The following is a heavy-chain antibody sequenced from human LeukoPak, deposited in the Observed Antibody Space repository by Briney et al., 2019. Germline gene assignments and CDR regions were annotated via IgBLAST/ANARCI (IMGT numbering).Heavy chain of an antibody. D-gene: IGHD2-2*01. Sequence: GGSLRLSCAASGFTFSNYGMHWVRQAPGKGLEWVAVISFGGSYKNSADSVEGRFTISRDNSKNTLDLQMNSLRAEDTAVYYCAKDLGYCSSTSCPPMGLFDYWGQGTLVTVSS. V-gene: IGHV3-30*18. J-gene: IGHJ4*02. CDR1: GFTFSNYG. CDR3: AKDLGYCSSTSCPPMGLFDY. CDR2: ISFGGSYK.